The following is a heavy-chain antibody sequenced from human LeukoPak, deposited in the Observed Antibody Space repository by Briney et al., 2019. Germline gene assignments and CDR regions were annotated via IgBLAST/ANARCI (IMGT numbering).Heavy chain of an antibody. D-gene: IGHD3-22*01. V-gene: IGHV1-2*02. CDR3: ARDGSSGYDAFDI. Sequence: ASVKVSCKASEYTFTGYYMHWVRQAPGQGLEWMGWINPNSGGTNYAQKFQGRVTMTRDTSISTAYMELSRLRSDDTAVYYCARDGSSGYDAFDIWGQGTMVTVSS. J-gene: IGHJ3*02. CDR1: EYTFTGYY. CDR2: INPNSGGT.